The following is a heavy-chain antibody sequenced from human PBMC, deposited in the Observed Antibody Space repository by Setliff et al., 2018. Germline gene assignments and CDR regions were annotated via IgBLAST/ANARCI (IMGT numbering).Heavy chain of an antibody. CDR2: IKQDGSEK. CDR3: ARDGGEY. D-gene: IGHD3-16*01. Sequence: GGSLRLSCAASGFTFSRYWMSWVRQAPGKGLEWVANIKQDGSEKYYVDSVKGRFTISRDNAKNSLYLQMNSLRAEETAVYYCARDGGEYWGQGTLVTVSS. V-gene: IGHV3-7*01. J-gene: IGHJ4*02. CDR1: GFTFSRYW.